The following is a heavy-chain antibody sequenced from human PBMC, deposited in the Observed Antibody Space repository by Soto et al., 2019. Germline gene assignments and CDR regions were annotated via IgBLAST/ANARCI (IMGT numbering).Heavy chain of an antibody. CDR3: ARRIGTCWFDP. J-gene: IGHJ5*02. D-gene: IGHD1-1*01. CDR2: IYYSGIT. CDR1: GGSISSSSYY. Sequence: QLQLQESGPGLVKPSETLSLTCTVSGGSISSSSYYWGWIRQPPGKGLEWIGSIYYSGITYYNPSLKSRVTISADTSKNQFALKVSSVTAADTAVYYCARRIGTCWFDPWGQGTLVTVSS. V-gene: IGHV4-39*01.